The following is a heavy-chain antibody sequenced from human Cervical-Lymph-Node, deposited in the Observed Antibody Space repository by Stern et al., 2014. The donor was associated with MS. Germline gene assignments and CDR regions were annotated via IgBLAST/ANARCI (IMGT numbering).Heavy chain of an antibody. Sequence: VQLVESGPGLVKPSQTLSLTCTVSGGSISSGGYYWSWIRQHPGKGLEWIGYIYYSGSTYYNPSLKSRVTIKLSSVTAADTAVYYCARGECGGDCYSVWYFDLWGRGTLVTVSS. V-gene: IGHV4-31*03. CDR1: GGSISSGGYY. CDR2: IYYSGST. D-gene: IGHD2-21*02. J-gene: IGHJ2*01. CDR3: ARGECGGDCYSVWYFDL.